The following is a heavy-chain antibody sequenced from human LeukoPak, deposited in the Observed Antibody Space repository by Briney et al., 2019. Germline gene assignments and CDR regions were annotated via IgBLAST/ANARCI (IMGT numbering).Heavy chain of an antibody. CDR2: IKQDGSEK. V-gene: IGHV3-7*01. J-gene: IGHJ2*01. D-gene: IGHD4-17*01. Sequence: GGSLRLSCSASEFSFSNFWMSWVREAPGKGPEWGANIKQDGSEKYYVDSVKGRYTISRDNAETSLHLQMNSLRAEDTAVYYCARGGNHGDYWYFDLWGRGTLVTVSS. CDR1: EFSFSNFW. CDR3: ARGGNHGDYWYFDL.